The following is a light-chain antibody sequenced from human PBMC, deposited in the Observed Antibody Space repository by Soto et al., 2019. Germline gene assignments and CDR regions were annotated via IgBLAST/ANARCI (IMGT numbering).Light chain of an antibody. J-gene: IGLJ2*01. Sequence: QSALTQPPSASGSPGQSVTISCTGTSSDVGSYNYVSWYQQYPGKAPKLMIYEISKRPSGVPDRFSGSKSGNTASLTVSGLQAEDGADYYCSSYAGSNNLVFGGGTQLTVL. CDR1: SSDVGSYNY. CDR2: EIS. V-gene: IGLV2-8*01. CDR3: SSYAGSNNLV.